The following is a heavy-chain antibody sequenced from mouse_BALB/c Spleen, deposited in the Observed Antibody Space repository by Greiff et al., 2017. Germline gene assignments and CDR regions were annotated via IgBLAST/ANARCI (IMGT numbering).Heavy chain of an antibody. Sequence: EVKLMESGPGLVKPSQSLSLTCTVTGYSITSDYAWNWIRQFPGNKLEWMGYISYSGSTSYNPSLKSRISITRDTSKNQFFLQLNSVTTEDTATYYCARGIYYGNYWFAYWGQGTLVTVSA. D-gene: IGHD2-1*01. CDR3: ARGIYYGNYWFAY. CDR1: GYSITSDYA. CDR2: ISYSGST. V-gene: IGHV3-2*02. J-gene: IGHJ3*01.